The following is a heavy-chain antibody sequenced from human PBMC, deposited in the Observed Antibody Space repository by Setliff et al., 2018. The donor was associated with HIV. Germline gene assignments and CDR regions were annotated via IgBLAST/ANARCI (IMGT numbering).Heavy chain of an antibody. J-gene: IGHJ6*03. CDR2: IIPIFGIP. CDR1: GGTFSTYA. CDR3: ARGPRYNWNSYYYLDV. V-gene: IGHV1-69*13. D-gene: IGHD1-20*01. Sequence: SVKVSCKASGGTFSTYAVSWVRQAPGQGLEWMGGIIPIFGIPNYAQNFQGRVTITADESTSTAYMELNSLRSEDTAVYYCARGPRYNWNSYYYLDVWGKGTTVTVSS.